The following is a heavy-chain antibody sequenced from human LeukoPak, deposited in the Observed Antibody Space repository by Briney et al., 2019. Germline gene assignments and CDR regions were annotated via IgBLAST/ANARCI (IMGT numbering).Heavy chain of an antibody. J-gene: IGHJ4*02. CDR3: ARDSSLSYGHPFDY. D-gene: IGHD6-6*01. V-gene: IGHV3-21*01. CDR2: ISSSSSYI. CDR1: GFTFSSYS. Sequence: GGSLRLSCAASGFTFSSYSMNWVRQAPGKGLEWVSSISSSSSYIYYADSVKGRFTISRDNAKNSLYLQMNSLRAEDTAVYYCARDSSLSYGHPFDYWGQGTLVTVSS.